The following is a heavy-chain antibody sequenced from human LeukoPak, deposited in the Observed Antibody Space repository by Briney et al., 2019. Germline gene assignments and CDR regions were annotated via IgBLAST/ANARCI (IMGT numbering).Heavy chain of an antibody. CDR2: IDPSDSYT. CDR3: ARQDYYYYGLDV. J-gene: IGHJ6*02. CDR1: GYSFTSYW. V-gene: IGHV5-10-1*01. Sequence: AGESLKISCKGSGYSFTSYWISWVRQMPGKGLEWMGRIDPSDSYTNYSPSFQGHVTISADKPISTAYLQWSSLKASDTAIYYCARQDYYYYGLDVWGQGTTVTVSS.